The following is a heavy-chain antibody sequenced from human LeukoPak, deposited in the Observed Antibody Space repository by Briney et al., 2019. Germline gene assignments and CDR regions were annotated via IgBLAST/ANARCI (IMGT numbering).Heavy chain of an antibody. CDR2: ISVYNGNT. CDR1: GYTFTTYA. CDR3: ARDLKGAITWTELSAGMDV. D-gene: IGHD3-16*02. V-gene: IGHV1-18*01. Sequence: ASVKVSCKASGYTFTTYAISWVRQAPAQGLEGMGWISVYNGNTNYAQKFQGRVSMTTDTSTSTAYMELRSLSSDDTAVHYCARDLKGAITWTELSAGMDVWGQGTTVTVSS. J-gene: IGHJ6*02.